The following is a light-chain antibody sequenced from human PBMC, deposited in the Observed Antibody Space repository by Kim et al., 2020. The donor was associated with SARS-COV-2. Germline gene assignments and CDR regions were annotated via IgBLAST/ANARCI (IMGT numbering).Light chain of an antibody. J-gene: IGLJ3*02. Sequence: ALGPKVQNKWQGDSLRSHLAGWEPQKPGQAPVLVIYGKNNRPSGIPDRFSGSSSGNTASLTITGAQAEDEADYYCNSRDTSGNHWVFGGGTQLTVL. CDR1: SLRSHL. V-gene: IGLV3-19*01. CDR2: GKN. CDR3: NSRDTSGNHWV.